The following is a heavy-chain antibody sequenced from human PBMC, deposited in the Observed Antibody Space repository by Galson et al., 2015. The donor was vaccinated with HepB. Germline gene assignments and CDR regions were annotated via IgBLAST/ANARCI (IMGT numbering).Heavy chain of an antibody. CDR1: GFTFSSYW. CDR2: IKQDGSEK. CDR3: ARCSGSYYYYYYYGMDV. V-gene: IGHV3-7*05. Sequence: SLRLSCAASGFTFSSYWMSWVRQAPGKGLEWVANIKQDGSEKYYVGSVKGRFTISRDNAKNSLYLQMNSLRAEDTAVYYCARCSGSYYYYYYYGMDVWGQGTTVTVSS. J-gene: IGHJ6*02. D-gene: IGHD1-26*01.